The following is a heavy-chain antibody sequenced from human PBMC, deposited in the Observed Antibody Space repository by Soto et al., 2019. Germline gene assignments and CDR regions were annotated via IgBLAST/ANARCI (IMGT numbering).Heavy chain of an antibody. CDR3: GRRSSSGWPYNWFDP. V-gene: IGHV4-34*01. CDR1: GGSFSGYY. D-gene: IGHD6-19*01. CDR2: INHSGST. J-gene: IGHJ5*02. Sequence: PSETLSLTCAVYGGSFSGYYWSWIRQPPGKGLEWIGEINHSGSTNYNPSLKSRVTISVDTSKNQFSLKLSSVTAADTAVYYCGRRSSSGWPYNWFDPWGQGTLVTVSS.